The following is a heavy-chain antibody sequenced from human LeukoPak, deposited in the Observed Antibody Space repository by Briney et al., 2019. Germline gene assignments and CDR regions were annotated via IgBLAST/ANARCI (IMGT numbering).Heavy chain of an antibody. V-gene: IGHV3-7*05. Sequence: GGSLRLSCAASGFTFSIYWMSWVRQAPGKGLEWVANINQDGSETYYVDSVKGRFTISRDNAKNSLHLQMNSLRGDDTAVYYCARDPQSSQQLVSYWGQGSLVTVSS. J-gene: IGHJ4*02. D-gene: IGHD6-13*01. CDR2: INQDGSET. CDR3: ARDPQSSQQLVSY. CDR1: GFTFSIYW.